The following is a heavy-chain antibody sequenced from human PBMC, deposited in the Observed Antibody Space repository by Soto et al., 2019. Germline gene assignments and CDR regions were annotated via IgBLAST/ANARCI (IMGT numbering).Heavy chain of an antibody. J-gene: IGHJ4*02. CDR2: IIPIFGTA. CDR1: GGTFRSYA. Sequence: QVQLVQSGAEVKKPGSSVKVSCKASGGTFRSYAISWVRQAPGQGLEWMGGIIPIFGTANYAQKFQGRVTITADESTRTAYSELSSLRSEDTAVYYCARGPNPIAAAGKDFDYWGQGTLVTVSS. V-gene: IGHV1-69*12. CDR3: ARGPNPIAAAGKDFDY. D-gene: IGHD6-13*01.